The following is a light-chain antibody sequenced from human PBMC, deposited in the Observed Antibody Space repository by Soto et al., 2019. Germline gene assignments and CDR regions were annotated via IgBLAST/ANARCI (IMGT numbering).Light chain of an antibody. CDR3: QQRSTWPPT. V-gene: IGKV3-11*01. CDR1: TSVSSY. Sequence: ILFTQSPATLSLTPGERATLSWRASTSVSSYLAWYQQKPGQAPRLLSYDASNRATGIPARVSGSGSGTAFTPTISSLAPEDFAVYSCQQRSTWPPTFGQGTRLEI. CDR2: DAS. J-gene: IGKJ5*01.